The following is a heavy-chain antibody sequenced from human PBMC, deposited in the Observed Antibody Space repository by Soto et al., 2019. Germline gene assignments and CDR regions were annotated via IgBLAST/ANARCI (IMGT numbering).Heavy chain of an antibody. J-gene: IGHJ6*02. Sequence: GGSLRLSCAASGFTFSSYSMNWVRQAPGKGLEWVSYISSSSSTIYYADSVKGRFTISRDNSKNTLYLQMNSLRAEDTAVYYCARDHDYGEERIHYYYYGMDVWGQGTTVTVSS. V-gene: IGHV3-48*01. D-gene: IGHD4-17*01. CDR3: ARDHDYGEERIHYYYYGMDV. CDR2: ISSSSSTI. CDR1: GFTFSSYS.